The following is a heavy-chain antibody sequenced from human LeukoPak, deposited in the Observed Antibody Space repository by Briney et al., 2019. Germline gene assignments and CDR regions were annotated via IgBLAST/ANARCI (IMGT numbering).Heavy chain of an antibody. CDR2: IYSGGST. CDR1: GFTVSSNY. CDR3: ARVVVPAADYYYMDV. V-gene: IGHV3-53*01. Sequence: GGSLRLSCAASGFTVSSNYMSWVRQAPGKGLEWVSVIYSGGSTYYADSVKGRFTISRDNAKNSLYLQMNSLRAEDTAVYYCARVVVPAADYYYMDVWGKGTTVTVSS. D-gene: IGHD2-2*01. J-gene: IGHJ6*03.